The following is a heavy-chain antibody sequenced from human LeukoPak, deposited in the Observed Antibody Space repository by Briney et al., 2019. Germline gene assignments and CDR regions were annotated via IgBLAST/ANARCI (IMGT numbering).Heavy chain of an antibody. CDR2: INPNSGGT. Sequence: ASVKVSFKASGYTLTGYYMHWVRQAPGQGLEWMGRINPNSGGTNYAQKFRGRVTMTRDTSISTAHMELSRLRSDDTAVYYCARDRSGWYFPLDYWGQGTLVTVSS. V-gene: IGHV1-2*06. CDR3: ARDRSGWYFPLDY. D-gene: IGHD6-19*01. CDR1: GYTLTGYY. J-gene: IGHJ4*02.